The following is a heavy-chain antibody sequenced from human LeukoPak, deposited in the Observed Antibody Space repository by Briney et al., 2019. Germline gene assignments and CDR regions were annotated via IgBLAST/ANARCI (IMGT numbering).Heavy chain of an antibody. Sequence: GRSLRLSCAAPGFTFDDYAMHWVRQAPGKGLEWVSGISWNSGSIGYADSVKGRFTISRDNAKNSPYLQMNSLRAEDTALYYCAKSLYYYDSSGAVNAFDIWGQGTMVTVSS. CDR1: GFTFDDYA. CDR3: AKSLYYYDSSGAVNAFDI. V-gene: IGHV3-9*01. CDR2: ISWNSGSI. J-gene: IGHJ3*02. D-gene: IGHD3-22*01.